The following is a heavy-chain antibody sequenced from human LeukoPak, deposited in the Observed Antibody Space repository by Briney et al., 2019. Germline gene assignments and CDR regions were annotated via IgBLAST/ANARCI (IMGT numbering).Heavy chain of an antibody. J-gene: IGHJ4*02. D-gene: IGHD3-10*01. Sequence: PGRSLRLSCAASGFTFDDYAMHWVRQAPGKGLEWVSGISWNSGSIGYADSVKGRFTISRDNAKNSLYLQMNSLRAEDTALYYCAKDKNYYGSGSSTRFDYWGQGTLVTVSS. V-gene: IGHV3-9*01. CDR1: GFTFDDYA. CDR3: AKDKNYYGSGSSTRFDY. CDR2: ISWNSGSI.